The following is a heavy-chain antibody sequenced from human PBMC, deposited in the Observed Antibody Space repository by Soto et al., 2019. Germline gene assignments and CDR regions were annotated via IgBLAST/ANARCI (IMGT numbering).Heavy chain of an antibody. Sequence: ASVKVSCKASGYTFTGYYMHWVLQAPGQGLEWMGWINPNSGGTNYAQKFQGRVTMTRDTSISTAYMELSRLRSDDTAVYYCAREGEFYYGMDVWGQGXTVTVYS. CDR3: AREGEFYYGMDV. CDR2: INPNSGGT. V-gene: IGHV1-2*02. D-gene: IGHD3-16*01. J-gene: IGHJ6*02. CDR1: GYTFTGYY.